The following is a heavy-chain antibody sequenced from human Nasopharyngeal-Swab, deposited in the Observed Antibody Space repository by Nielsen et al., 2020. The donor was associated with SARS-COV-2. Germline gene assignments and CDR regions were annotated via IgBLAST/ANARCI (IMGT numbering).Heavy chain of an antibody. J-gene: IGHJ4*02. D-gene: IGHD3-22*01. Sequence: SETLSLTCTVSGGSISSYYWSWIRQPPGKGLEWIGEINHSGSTNYNPSLKSRATISVDTSKNQFSLKLSSVTAADTAVYYCARATSTPRPQYYYDSSGYYYFDYWGQGTLVTVSS. V-gene: IGHV4-34*01. CDR1: GGSISSYY. CDR2: INHSGST. CDR3: ARATSTPRPQYYYDSSGYYYFDY.